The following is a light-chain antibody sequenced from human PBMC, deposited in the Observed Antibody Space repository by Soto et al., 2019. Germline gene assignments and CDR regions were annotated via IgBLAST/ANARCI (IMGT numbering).Light chain of an antibody. Sequence: DIQMTQSPSALSASVGDRVSITCRASQNIATSLAWYQQSAGKAPRLLIYRASSVATGVPSRFSGSASGTDFTLTISSLQPDDFATYYCQQYFAYPPFTFGPGTKLEI. CDR2: RAS. CDR1: QNIATS. J-gene: IGKJ2*01. CDR3: QQYFAYPPFT. V-gene: IGKV1-5*03.